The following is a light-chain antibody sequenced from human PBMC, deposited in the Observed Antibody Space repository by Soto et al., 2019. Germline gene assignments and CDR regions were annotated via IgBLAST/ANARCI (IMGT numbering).Light chain of an antibody. CDR2: AAS. CDR3: QQSYSAPRT. CDR1: QSITNY. J-gene: IGKJ2*02. Sequence: DIQMTQSPSSLPASVGDRVTITCRASQSITNYLSWYQQRPGKAPKLLIHAASNLQSGVPSRFSGSGSETDFSLTISSLQPADFATYYCQQSYSAPRTFGQGTKVEI. V-gene: IGKV1-39*01.